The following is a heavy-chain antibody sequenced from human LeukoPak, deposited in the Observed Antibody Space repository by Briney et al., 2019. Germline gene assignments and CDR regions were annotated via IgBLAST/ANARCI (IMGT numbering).Heavy chain of an antibody. V-gene: IGHV3-23*01. D-gene: IGHD1-26*01. CDR2: ISGSGGST. CDR3: AKGRWELY. J-gene: IGHJ4*02. CDR1: GFNFRTYG. Sequence: GGSLRLSCAASGFNFRTYGMHWVRQAPGKGLEWVSAISGSGGSTYYADSVKGRFTISRDNSKNTLYLQMNSLRAEDTAVYYCAKGRWELYWGQGTLVTVSS.